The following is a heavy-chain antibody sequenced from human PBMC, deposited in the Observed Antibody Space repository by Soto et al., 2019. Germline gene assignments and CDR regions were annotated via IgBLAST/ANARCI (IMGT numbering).Heavy chain of an antibody. J-gene: IGHJ6*02. CDR3: ARGLSYYYGSGSHYYYYGMDV. CDR2: ISSSGSTI. CDR1: GFTFSDYY. V-gene: IGHV3-11*01. D-gene: IGHD3-10*01. Sequence: KPGGSLRLSCAASGFTFSDYYMSWIRQAPGKGLEWVSYISSSGSTIYYADSVKGRFTISRDNAKNSLYLQMNSLRAEDTAVYYCARGLSYYYGSGSHYYYYGMDVWGQGTTVTVSS.